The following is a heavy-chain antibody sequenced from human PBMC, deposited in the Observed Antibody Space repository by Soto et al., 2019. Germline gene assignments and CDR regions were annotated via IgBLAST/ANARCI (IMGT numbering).Heavy chain of an antibody. CDR1: GFTFSSYA. Sequence: PGGSLRLSCAASGFTFSSYAMSWVRQAPGEGLEWVSAISGSGGSTYYADSVKGRFTISRDNSKNTLYLQMNSLRAEDTAVYYCAKEVYYYDSSGYLDYWGQGTLVTVSS. CDR2: ISGSGGST. V-gene: IGHV3-23*01. D-gene: IGHD3-22*01. CDR3: AKEVYYYDSSGYLDY. J-gene: IGHJ4*02.